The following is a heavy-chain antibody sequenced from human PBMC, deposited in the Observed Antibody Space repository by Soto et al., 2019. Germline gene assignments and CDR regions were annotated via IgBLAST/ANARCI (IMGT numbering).Heavy chain of an antibody. Sequence: QVQLVESGGGVVQPGRSLRLSCAASGLTFSSYTIHWVRQAPGKGLEWVALILYDGGNKYYADSVKGGFTISRDNSKNTLYLQMNSLRPEDTAVYYCARDNGYSHGHGMDVWGQGTTVTVSS. V-gene: IGHV3-30-3*01. CDR3: ARDNGYSHGHGMDV. D-gene: IGHD5-18*01. CDR2: ILYDGGNK. J-gene: IGHJ6*02. CDR1: GLTFSSYT.